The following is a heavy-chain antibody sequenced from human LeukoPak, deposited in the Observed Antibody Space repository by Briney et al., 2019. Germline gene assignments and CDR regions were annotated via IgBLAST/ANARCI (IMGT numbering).Heavy chain of an antibody. CDR1: GFTFSSYS. CDR3: ARVGCSGGTWYDY. V-gene: IGHV3-21*01. CDR2: ISSGSNYI. Sequence: GGPLRLSCAASGFTFSSYSMYWVRQAPGKGLEWVSFISSGSNYIYYIDSVKGRFTISRDNAKNSLYLQMNSLRVEDTAIYYCARVGCSGGTWYDYWGQGTLVTVSS. D-gene: IGHD2-15*01. J-gene: IGHJ4*02.